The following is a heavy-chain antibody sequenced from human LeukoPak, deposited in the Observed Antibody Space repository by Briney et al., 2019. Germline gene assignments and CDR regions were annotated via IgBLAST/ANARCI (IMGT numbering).Heavy chain of an antibody. CDR2: IYYTGTT. J-gene: IGHJ4*02. D-gene: IGHD1-14*01. V-gene: IGHV4-61*01. CDR1: GGSVSSGSYY. CDR3: ARDPLGNQPTNPWGF. Sequence: SETLSLTCTVSGGSVSSGSYYWSWIRQPPGKGLEWIGYIYYTGTTDYNPSLKSRVTISIDTPKNQFSLKLSSVTAADTAVYYCARDPLGNQPTNPWGFWGQGSLVTVSS.